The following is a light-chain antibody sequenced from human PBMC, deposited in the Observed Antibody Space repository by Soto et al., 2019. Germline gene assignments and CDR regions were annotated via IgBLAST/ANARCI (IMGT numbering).Light chain of an antibody. CDR1: SSDVGKYKF. CDR2: EAT. V-gene: IGLV2-23*01. J-gene: IGLJ3*02. CDR3: CSHAGSGTLV. Sequence: QSALTQPASVSGSPGQSFSISCTGTSSDVGKYKFVSWYQQHPGEAPKLIIYEATKRPSGVSTRFSGSKSGITASLTISGLQAEDEADYYCCSHAGSGTLVFGGGTKVTVL.